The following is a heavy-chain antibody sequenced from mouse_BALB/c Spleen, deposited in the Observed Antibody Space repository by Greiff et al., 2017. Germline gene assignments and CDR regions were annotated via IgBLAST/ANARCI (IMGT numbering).Heavy chain of an antibody. CDR3: ARVGGDYVGFAY. J-gene: IGHJ3*01. CDR2: IWAGGST. Sequence: VQVVESGPGLVAPSQSLSITCTVSGFSLTSYGVHWVRQPPGKGLEWLGVIWAGGSTNYNSALMSRLSISKDNSTSQVFLKSNSLQTDDTAMYSSARVGGDYVGFAYGGQGTLVTVSA. CDR1: GFSLTSYG. D-gene: IGHD2-13*01. V-gene: IGHV2-9*02.